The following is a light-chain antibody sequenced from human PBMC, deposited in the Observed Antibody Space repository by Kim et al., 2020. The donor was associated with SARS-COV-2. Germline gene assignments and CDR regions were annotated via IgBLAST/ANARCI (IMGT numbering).Light chain of an antibody. J-gene: IGKJ2*01. Sequence: SASVGDRVTITCQASHDISNFLNWYQQKPGKAPKLLIYDSSNLETGVPSRFSGSGSGTDFTFTISSLQPEDIATYYCQQYDNLPYTFGQGTKLEI. V-gene: IGKV1-33*01. CDR1: HDISNF. CDR2: DSS. CDR3: QQYDNLPYT.